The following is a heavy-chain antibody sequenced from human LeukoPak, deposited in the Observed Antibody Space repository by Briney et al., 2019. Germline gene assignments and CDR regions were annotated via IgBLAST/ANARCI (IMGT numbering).Heavy chain of an antibody. J-gene: IGHJ4*02. D-gene: IGHD6-19*01. CDR1: GYTFTGYY. CDR3: ARDLEEWLANTDY. Sequence: ASVKVSCKASGYTFTGYYMHWVRQAPGQGLEWMGWIDPNSGGTNYAQKFQGRVTMSRDTSISTAYMELSRLRSDDTAVYYCARDLEEWLANTDYWGQGTLVTVSS. V-gene: IGHV1-2*02. CDR2: IDPNSGGT.